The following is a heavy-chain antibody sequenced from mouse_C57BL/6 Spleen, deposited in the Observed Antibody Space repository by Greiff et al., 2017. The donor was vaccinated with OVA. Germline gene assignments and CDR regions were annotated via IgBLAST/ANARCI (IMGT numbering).Heavy chain of an antibody. J-gene: IGHJ1*03. CDR3: ARHGHWYFDV. Sequence: VHVKQSGPELVKPGASVKMSCKASGYTFTDYNMHWVKQSHGKSLEWIGYINPNNGGTSYNQKFKGKATLTVNKSSSTAYMELRSLTSEDSAVYYCARHGHWYFDVWGTGTTVTVSS. V-gene: IGHV1-22*01. CDR1: GYTFTDYN. CDR2: INPNNGGT.